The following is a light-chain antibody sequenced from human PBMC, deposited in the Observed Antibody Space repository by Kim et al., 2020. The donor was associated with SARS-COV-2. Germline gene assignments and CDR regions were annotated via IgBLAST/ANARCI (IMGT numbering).Light chain of an antibody. CDR1: QRISTY. J-gene: IGKJ4*02. Sequence: SAVVGDRVTNSCRASQRISTYVNWYQQKPGRAPKLLIYGASILRSGVPSRFRGSGSGTDFTLTISGLQPEDFAIYYCQQSYETPLMFGGGTKLEI. V-gene: IGKV1-39*01. CDR2: GAS. CDR3: QQSYETPLM.